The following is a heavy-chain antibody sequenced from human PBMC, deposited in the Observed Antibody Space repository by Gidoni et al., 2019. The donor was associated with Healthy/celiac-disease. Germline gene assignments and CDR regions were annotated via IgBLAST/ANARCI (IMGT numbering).Heavy chain of an antibody. J-gene: IGHJ6*02. Sequence: EMQLVESGGDVVQPGGSVRLSCAASGFTFADSAMHWARHAPGTGLEWVSLIGWDSGSTYYADSVKGRFTISRDNSKNSLYLQMTSLRAEDSVLYYCAQAYTIAEYSSSSGLLSGMDVWGQGTTVTVSS. CDR1: GFTFADSA. D-gene: IGHD6-6*01. V-gene: IGHV3-43D*04. CDR2: IGWDSGST. CDR3: AQAYTIAEYSSSSGLLSGMDV.